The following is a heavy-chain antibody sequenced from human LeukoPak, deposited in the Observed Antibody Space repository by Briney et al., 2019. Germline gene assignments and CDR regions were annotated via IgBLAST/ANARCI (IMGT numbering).Heavy chain of an antibody. Sequence: GGSLRLSCAASGFTFSSHWMHWVRQAPEKGLVGVAHINADGSGTYYAASVKGRFTISRDNAKSTLYLQMHSLTAEDTAVYYCVRGALRDCSYTRCSRGNWFDPWGQGTLVTVSS. D-gene: IGHD2-2*01. CDR1: GFTFSSHW. CDR2: INADGSGT. CDR3: VRGALRDCSYTRCSRGNWFDP. J-gene: IGHJ5*02. V-gene: IGHV3-74*01.